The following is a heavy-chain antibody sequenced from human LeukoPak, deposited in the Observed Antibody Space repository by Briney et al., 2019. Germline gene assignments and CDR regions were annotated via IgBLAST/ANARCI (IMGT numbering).Heavy chain of an antibody. CDR2: INPNSGGT. Sequence: ASVKVSCQASGYTFTGYYMHWLRQAPGQGLEWMGWINPNSGGTNYAQKFQGRVTMTRDTSISTAYMELSRLRSDDTAVYYCARVVIHNGGCDYWGQGTLVTVSS. V-gene: IGHV1-2*02. CDR3: ARVVIHNGGCDY. J-gene: IGHJ4*02. CDR1: GYTFTGYY. D-gene: IGHD3-22*01.